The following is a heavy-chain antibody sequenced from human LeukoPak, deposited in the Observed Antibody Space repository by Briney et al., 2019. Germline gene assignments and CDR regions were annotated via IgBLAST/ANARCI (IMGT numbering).Heavy chain of an antibody. D-gene: IGHD3-22*01. CDR1: GFTFSSYA. J-gene: IGHJ4*02. CDR3: ARGYYYDSSGYYARY. CDR2: ISYDGSNK. Sequence: GGSLRLSCAASGFTFSSYAMLWVRQAPGKGLEWVAVISYDGSNKYYADSVKGRFTISRDNSKNTLYLQMNSLRAEDTAVYYCARGYYYDSSGYYARYWGQGTLVTVSS. V-gene: IGHV3-30-3*01.